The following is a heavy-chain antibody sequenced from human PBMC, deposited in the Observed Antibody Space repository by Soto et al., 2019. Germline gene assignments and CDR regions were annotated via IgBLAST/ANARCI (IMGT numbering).Heavy chain of an antibody. Sequence: ASVKVSCKASGYTFTSYGISWVRQAPGQGLEWMGWISAYNGNTNYAQKLQGRVTMTTDTSTSTAYMELRSLRSDDTAVYYCARARILGVVVAAPIDAFDIWGQATMVTVSS. J-gene: IGHJ3*02. D-gene: IGHD2-15*01. CDR3: ARARILGVVVAAPIDAFDI. V-gene: IGHV1-18*01. CDR2: ISAYNGNT. CDR1: GYTFTSYG.